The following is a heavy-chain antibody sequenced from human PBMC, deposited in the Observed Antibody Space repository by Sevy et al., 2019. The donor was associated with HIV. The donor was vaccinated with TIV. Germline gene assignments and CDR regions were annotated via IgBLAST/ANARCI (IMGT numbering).Heavy chain of an antibody. D-gene: IGHD3-3*01. V-gene: IGHV5-51*01. CDR1: GYSFTSYW. CDR2: IYPGDSDT. Sequence: GESLKISCKGSGYSFTSYWIGWVRQMPGKGPEWMGIIYPGDSDTRYSPSFQGQVTISADKSISTAYLQWSSLKASDTAMYYCARRYDFWSGYPKYYFDYWGQGTLVTVSS. J-gene: IGHJ4*02. CDR3: ARRYDFWSGYPKYYFDY.